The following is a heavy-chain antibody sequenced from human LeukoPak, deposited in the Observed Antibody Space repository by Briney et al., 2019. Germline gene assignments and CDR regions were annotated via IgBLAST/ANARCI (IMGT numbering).Heavy chain of an antibody. V-gene: IGHV4-34*01. J-gene: IGHJ4*02. Sequence: PSETLSLTCAVYGGSFSGYYWSWIRQPPGKGLEWIGEINHSGSTNYNPSLKSRVTISVDTSKNQFSLKLSSVTAADTAVYYCARVPIRSYDPSDYWGQGTLVTVSS. CDR1: GGSFSGYY. CDR2: INHSGST. D-gene: IGHD1-26*01. CDR3: ARVPIRSYDPSDY.